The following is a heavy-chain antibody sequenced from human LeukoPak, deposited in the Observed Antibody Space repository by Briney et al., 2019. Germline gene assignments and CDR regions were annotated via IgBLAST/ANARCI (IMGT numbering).Heavy chain of an antibody. D-gene: IGHD3-10*01. CDR3: ARELWPFYFDY. V-gene: IGHV1-3*01. CDR1: GYTYTDYA. Sequence: ASVKVSFKASGYTYTDYAMHWVRQAPGQRLERMGWINAGNGNTKYSQKFQGRVTITRDTSASTAYMELSSLKTEDTAVYYCARELWPFYFDYWGQGTLVTVSS. CDR2: INAGNGNT. J-gene: IGHJ4*02.